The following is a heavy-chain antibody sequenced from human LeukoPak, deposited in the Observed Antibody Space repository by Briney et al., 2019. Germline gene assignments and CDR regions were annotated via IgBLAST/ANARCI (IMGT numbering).Heavy chain of an antibody. D-gene: IGHD2-2*01. CDR1: GFMFRDHS. J-gene: IGHJ6*04. V-gene: IGHV3-48*02. CDR3: ARVQGVCNSTTCFVGNADV. Sequence: QPGGSLRLSCVGSGFMFRDHSMNWVRQAPGKGLEWDSYISSRGSTIYYADSVKGRLTISRDNAKNSLFLQMNGLRDEDTAVYYCARVQGVCNSTTCFVGNADVWGKGTTVIVSS. CDR2: ISSRGSTI.